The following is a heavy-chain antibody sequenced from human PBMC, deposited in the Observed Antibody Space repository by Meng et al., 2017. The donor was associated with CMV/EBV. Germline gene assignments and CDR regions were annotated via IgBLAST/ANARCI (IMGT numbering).Heavy chain of an antibody. J-gene: IGHJ4*02. CDR1: GFTFSSYW. D-gene: IGHD1/OR15-1a*01. CDR3: AAEHRY. CDR2: IKQDGSGK. Sequence: GESLKISCAASGFTFSSYWMSWVRQAPGKGLEWVANIKQDGSGKYYVDSVKGRFTISRDNAKNSLYLQMNSLRAEDTAVYYCAAEHRYWGQGTLVTVSS. V-gene: IGHV3-7*01.